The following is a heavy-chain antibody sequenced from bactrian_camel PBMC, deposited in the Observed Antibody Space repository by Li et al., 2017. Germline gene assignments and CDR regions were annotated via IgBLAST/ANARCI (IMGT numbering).Heavy chain of an antibody. J-gene: IGHJ4*01. V-gene: IGHV3S25*01. CDR1: GDTVTKYC. D-gene: IGHD1*01. CDR2: LNGGGGSI. Sequence: VESGGGSVQRGGSLRLSCSVSGDTVTKYCLGWFRQTPGKEREGIAALNGGGGSIVYANSVKGRFTISHDAAKNSVDLQMNSLKPDDTAVYYCAATGQMLSVAGCRTQGTQVTVS.